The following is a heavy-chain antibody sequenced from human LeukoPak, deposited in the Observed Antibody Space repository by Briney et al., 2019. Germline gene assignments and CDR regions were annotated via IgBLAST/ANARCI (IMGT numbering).Heavy chain of an antibody. D-gene: IGHD5-24*01. J-gene: IGHJ4*02. V-gene: IGHV1-46*01. CDR3: ARELRGDIVDPWLQFRRGVIDY. CDR1: GYTFTGYY. CDR2: INPSGGST. Sequence: GASVKVSCKASGYTFTGYYMHWVRQAPGQGLEWMGKINPSGGSTSYAQKFQGRVTMTRDMSTSTVYMELSSLRSEDTAVYYCARELRGDIVDPWLQFRRGVIDYWGQGTLVAVSS.